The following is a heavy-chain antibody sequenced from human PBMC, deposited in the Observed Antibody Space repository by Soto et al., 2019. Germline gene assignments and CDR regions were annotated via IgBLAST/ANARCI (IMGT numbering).Heavy chain of an antibody. CDR3: TTEVLTHIPQDAFDI. V-gene: IGHV3-15*01. D-gene: IGHD3-9*01. Sequence: GGSLRLSCAASGFTFSNAWMSWVRQAPGKGLEWVGRIKSKTDGGTTDYAAPVKGRFTISRDDSKNTLYLQMNSLKTEDTAVYYCTTEVLTHIPQDAFDIWGQGTMVTVSS. CDR1: GFTFSNAW. J-gene: IGHJ3*02. CDR2: IKSKTDGGTT.